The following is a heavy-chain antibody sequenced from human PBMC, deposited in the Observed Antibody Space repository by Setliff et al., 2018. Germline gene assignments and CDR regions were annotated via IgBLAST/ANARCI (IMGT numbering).Heavy chain of an antibody. Sequence: PSETLSLTCTVSGGSISSDNDLWSWLRQSPGKGLEWIAYIDYRGRAYYTPSLKTRVSISVDTSKNQCSLRLSSVTAADTAVYYCAREVVNPISSDAFYIWGQGTRVTVSS. V-gene: IGHV4-30-4*08. CDR1: GGSISSDNDL. CDR2: IDYRGRA. J-gene: IGHJ3*02. D-gene: IGHD2-2*01. CDR3: AREVVNPISSDAFYI.